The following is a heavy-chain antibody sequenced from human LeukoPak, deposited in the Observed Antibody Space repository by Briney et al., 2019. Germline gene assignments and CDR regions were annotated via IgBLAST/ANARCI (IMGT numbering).Heavy chain of an antibody. V-gene: IGHV4-59*01. D-gene: IGHD6-13*01. Sequence: SETLSLTCTVSGGSISSYYWSWIRQPPGKGLEWIGYIYYSGSTNYNPSLKSRVTISVDTSKNQFSLKLSSVTAADTAVYYCARVRYCRWFDPWGQGTLVTVSS. CDR1: GGSISSYY. J-gene: IGHJ5*02. CDR2: IYYSGST. CDR3: ARVRYCRWFDP.